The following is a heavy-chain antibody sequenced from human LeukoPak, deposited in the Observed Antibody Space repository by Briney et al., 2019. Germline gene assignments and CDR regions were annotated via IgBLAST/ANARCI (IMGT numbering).Heavy chain of an antibody. J-gene: IGHJ4*02. D-gene: IGHD3-22*01. CDR3: ARDDSSGYYYDY. Sequence: GGSLRLSCAASGFTFSSYSMNWVRQAPGKGLEWVSSISSSSSYIYYADSVKGRFTISRDNAKNSLYLQMNSLRAEDTAVYYCARDDSSGYYYDYWGQGTLVTVSS. CDR2: ISSSSSYI. V-gene: IGHV3-21*01. CDR1: GFTFSSYS.